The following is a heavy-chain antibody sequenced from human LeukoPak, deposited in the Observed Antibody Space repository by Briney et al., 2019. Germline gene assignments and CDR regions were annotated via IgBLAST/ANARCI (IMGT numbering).Heavy chain of an antibody. CDR3: ARDRVGYCSSTSCYFFGVGYYYYGMDV. CDR2: ISTYDGDA. D-gene: IGHD2-2*01. J-gene: IGHJ6*02. Sequence: ASVKVSCKASGYSFTSYGITWVRQAPGQGLEWMGWISTYDGDANYAQQLQGRVTMTTDTSTITAYMELRSLRSDDTAVYYCARDRVGYCSSTSCYFFGVGYYYYGMDVWGQGTTVTVSS. V-gene: IGHV1-18*01. CDR1: GYSFTSYG.